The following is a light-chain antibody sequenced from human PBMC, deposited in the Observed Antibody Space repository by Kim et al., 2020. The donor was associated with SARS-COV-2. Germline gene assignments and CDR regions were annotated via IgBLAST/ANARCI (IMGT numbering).Light chain of an antibody. CDR3: HHYNTYST. Sequence: IQLTQSPSLLSASVGDRVTITCRASQSISDWLAWYQQKPGRAPNLLIYKTSNLQSGVPSRFGGSGSGTEFTLTISSLQPDDFATYFCHHYNTYSTFGQGTKVDIK. CDR2: KTS. V-gene: IGKV1-5*03. CDR1: QSISDW. J-gene: IGKJ1*01.